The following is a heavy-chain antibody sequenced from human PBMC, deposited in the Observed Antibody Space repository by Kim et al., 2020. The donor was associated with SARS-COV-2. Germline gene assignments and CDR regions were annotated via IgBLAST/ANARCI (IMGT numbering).Heavy chain of an antibody. CDR2: IYHSGST. V-gene: IGHV4-4*02. CDR1: GGSISSSNW. CDR3: ARVGYSGYDSFLGVQGFDY. J-gene: IGHJ4*02. D-gene: IGHD5-12*01. Sequence: SETLSLTCAVSGGSISSSNWWSWVRQPPGKGLEWIGEIYHSGSTNYNPSLKSRVTISVDKSKNQFSLKLSSVTAADTAVYYCARVGYSGYDSFLGVQGFDYWGQGTLVTVSS.